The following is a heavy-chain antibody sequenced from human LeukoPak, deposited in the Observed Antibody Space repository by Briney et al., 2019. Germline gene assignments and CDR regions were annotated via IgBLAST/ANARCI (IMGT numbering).Heavy chain of an antibody. V-gene: IGHV3-21*01. CDR3: ARAVDTAMVT. D-gene: IGHD5-18*01. J-gene: IGHJ5*02. Sequence: GGPLRLSCAASGFTFDDYVMHWVRQAPGKGLEWVSSISSSSSYIYYADSVKGRFTISRDNAKNSLYLQMNSLRAEDTAVYYCARAVDTAMVTWGQGTLVTVSS. CDR1: GFTFDDYV. CDR2: ISSSSSYI.